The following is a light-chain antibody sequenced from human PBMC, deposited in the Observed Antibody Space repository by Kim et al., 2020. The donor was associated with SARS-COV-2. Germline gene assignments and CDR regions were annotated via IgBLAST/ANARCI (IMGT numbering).Light chain of an antibody. Sequence: EIVVTQSPATLSVSPGESATLSCRASQSVTSNLAWYQQKPGQAPRLLIYGASTRATGIPARFSGSGSGTEFTLTISSLQSEDFAVYYCQQYNNWPPLTFGGGTKVDIK. CDR3: QQYNNWPPLT. V-gene: IGKV3-15*01. CDR2: GAS. J-gene: IGKJ4*01. CDR1: QSVTSN.